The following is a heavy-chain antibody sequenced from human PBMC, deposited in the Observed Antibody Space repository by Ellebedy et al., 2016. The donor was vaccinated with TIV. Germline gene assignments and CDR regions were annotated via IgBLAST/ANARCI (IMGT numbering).Heavy chain of an antibody. D-gene: IGHD2-2*01. J-gene: IGHJ3*02. CDR2: INPNSGGT. Sequence: ASVKVSCKASGYTFTSYYMHWVRQPPGHGFEWMGWINPNSGGTNYAQKFQGRVAMTRGTSISTAYMELSRLRSDGTAVYYCAVGYCSSTSCNDAFDIWGQGTMATVSS. CDR1: GYTFTSYY. V-gene: IGHV1-2*02. CDR3: AVGYCSSTSCNDAFDI.